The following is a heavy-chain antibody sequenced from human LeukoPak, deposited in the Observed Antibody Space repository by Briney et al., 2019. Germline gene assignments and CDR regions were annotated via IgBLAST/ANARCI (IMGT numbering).Heavy chain of an antibody. Sequence: GGSLRLSCAASGFTFSSYAMHWVRQAPGKGLEWVAVIWYDGSNKYYADSVKGRFTISRDNSKNTLYLQMNSLRAEDTAVYYCVRVRGFYWCFDLWGRGALVTVSS. V-gene: IGHV3-33*08. D-gene: IGHD3-10*01. CDR2: IWYDGSNK. CDR3: VRVRGFYWCFDL. J-gene: IGHJ2*01. CDR1: GFTFSSYA.